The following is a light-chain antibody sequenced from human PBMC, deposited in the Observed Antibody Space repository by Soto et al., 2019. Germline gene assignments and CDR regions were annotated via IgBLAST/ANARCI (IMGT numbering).Light chain of an antibody. CDR1: QGIASW. V-gene: IGKV1-12*01. CDR2: AAS. J-gene: IGKJ3*01. Sequence: DIQMTQSPSSVSASVGDRVTITCRASQGIASWLAWYQQKSGEAPNLLIYAASNLQSGVPSRFSGSGSGTDFTLTISSLQPEDSATYYCQQTNSFPFTFGPGTKVDIK. CDR3: QQTNSFPFT.